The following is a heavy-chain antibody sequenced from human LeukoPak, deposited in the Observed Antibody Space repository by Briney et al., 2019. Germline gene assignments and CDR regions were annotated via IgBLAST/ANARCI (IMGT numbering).Heavy chain of an antibody. CDR1: GFTFSSYS. CDR2: ISGSGGST. J-gene: IGHJ4*02. D-gene: IGHD2-2*01. Sequence: GGSLRLSCAASGFTFSSYSMNWVRQAPGKGLEWFSAISGSGGSTYYADSVKGRFTISRDNSKNTLYLQMNSLRVEDTAVYYCARDFGLYCSTASCYFFDYWGQGTLVTVSS. V-gene: IGHV3-23*01. CDR3: ARDFGLYCSTASCYFFDY.